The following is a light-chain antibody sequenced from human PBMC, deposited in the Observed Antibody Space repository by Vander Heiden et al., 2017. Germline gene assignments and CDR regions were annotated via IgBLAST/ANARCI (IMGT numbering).Light chain of an antibody. CDR2: LGS. V-gene: IGKV2-28*01. CDR1: QILLHSNGYNY. J-gene: IGKJ2*01. Sequence: DIVMTQSPLSLPVTPGEPASISCRSSQILLHSNGYNYLDWYLQKPGQAPQLLIYLGSSRASGVPDRFSGSGSGTDFTLKISRVEAEDVGVYYCKQALQTPYTFGQGTKLEIK. CDR3: KQALQTPYT.